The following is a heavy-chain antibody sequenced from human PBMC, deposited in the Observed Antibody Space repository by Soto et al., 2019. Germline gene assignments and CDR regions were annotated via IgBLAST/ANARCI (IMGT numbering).Heavy chain of an antibody. D-gene: IGHD5-12*01. CDR2: IYYSGST. V-gene: IGHV4-59*01. CDR1: GGSISSYY. J-gene: IGHJ4*02. Sequence: SETLSLTCTVSGGSISSYYWSWIRQPPGKGLEWIGYIYYSGSTNYNPSLKSRVTISVDTSKNQFSLKLSSVTAADTAVYYCARGDRGGYSGYDYYFDYWGQGTLVTVSS. CDR3: ARGDRGGYSGYDYYFDY.